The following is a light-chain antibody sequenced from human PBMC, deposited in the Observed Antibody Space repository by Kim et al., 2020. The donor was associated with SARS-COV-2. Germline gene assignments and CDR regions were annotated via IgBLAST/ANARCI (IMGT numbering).Light chain of an antibody. V-gene: IGKV1-39*01. CDR3: QQSYINPFT. Sequence: DIQMTQSPSSLSASVGDRVTITRRTTQSISSHLNWYQQKPGRAPKLLISAASTLQGGVPSRFSGSGSETDFTLTISSLQPEDFATYFCQQSYINPFTFGPGTKVDIK. CDR2: AAS. CDR1: QSISSH. J-gene: IGKJ3*01.